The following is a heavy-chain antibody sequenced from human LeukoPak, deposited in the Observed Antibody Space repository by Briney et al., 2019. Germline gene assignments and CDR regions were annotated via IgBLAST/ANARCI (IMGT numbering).Heavy chain of an antibody. Sequence: RTGGSLRLSCAASGFTFSSYAMHWVRQAPGKGLEWVAVISYDGSNKYYADSVKGRFTISRDNSKNTLYLQMNSLRAEDTAVYYCARDLGNYYDSSGYSYWGQGTMVTVSS. CDR1: GFTFSSYA. J-gene: IGHJ3*01. D-gene: IGHD3-22*01. CDR2: ISYDGSNK. CDR3: ARDLGNYYDSSGYSY. V-gene: IGHV3-30-3*01.